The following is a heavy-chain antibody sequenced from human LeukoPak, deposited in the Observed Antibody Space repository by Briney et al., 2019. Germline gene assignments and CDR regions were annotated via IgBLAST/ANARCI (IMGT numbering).Heavy chain of an antibody. V-gene: IGHV1-24*01. CDR2: FDPEDGET. CDR1: GYTLTELS. Sequence: ASVKVSCKVSGYTLTELSMHWVRQAPGKGLEWMGGFDPEDGETIYAQKFQGRVTMTEDTSTDTAYMELSSLRSEDTAVYYCARDGGLGMVKGNYYYYMDVWGKGTTVTVSS. D-gene: IGHD3-3*01. J-gene: IGHJ6*03. CDR3: ARDGGLGMVKGNYYYYMDV.